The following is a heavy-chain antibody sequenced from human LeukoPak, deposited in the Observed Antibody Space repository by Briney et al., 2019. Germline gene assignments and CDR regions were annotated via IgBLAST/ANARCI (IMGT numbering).Heavy chain of an antibody. Sequence: GESLKISCKGSGYSFTSYWIGWVRQMPGKGLEWMGIIYPGDSDTRYSPSFQGQVTISADKSISTAYLQWSSLKASDTAMYYCARPYCDGDCYSAFDIWGQGTMVTVSS. CDR3: ARPYCDGDCYSAFDI. CDR1: GYSFTSYW. J-gene: IGHJ3*02. V-gene: IGHV5-51*01. D-gene: IGHD2-21*02. CDR2: IYPGDSDT.